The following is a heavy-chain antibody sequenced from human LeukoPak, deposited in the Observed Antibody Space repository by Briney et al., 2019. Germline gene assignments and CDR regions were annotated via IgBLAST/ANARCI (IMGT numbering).Heavy chain of an antibody. CDR2: ISSSAATI. D-gene: IGHD3-10*01. V-gene: IGHV3-48*01. J-gene: IGHJ6*02. CDR3: AKVSVIRGVIRYYYYYGMDV. Sequence: GGSLRLSCAASGFAFSTYSMNWVRQAPGNGLEWVSSISSSAATIHYADSVKGRFTISRDNAKNSLYLQMNSLRAEDTAVYYCAKVSVIRGVIRYYYYYGMDVWGQGTTVTVSS. CDR1: GFAFSTYS.